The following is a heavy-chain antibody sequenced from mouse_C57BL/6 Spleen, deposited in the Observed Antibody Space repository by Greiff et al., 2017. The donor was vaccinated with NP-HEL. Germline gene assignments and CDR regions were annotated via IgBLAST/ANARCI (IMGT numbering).Heavy chain of an antibody. CDR3: ARGAHYSNSYYFDY. Sequence: QVQLQQSGAELVKPGASVKLSCKASGYTFTSYWMHWVKQRPGQGLEWIGMIHPNSGSTNYNEKFKSKATLTVDKSSSTAYMQLSSLTSEDSAVYYCARGAHYSNSYYFDYWGQGTTLTVSS. V-gene: IGHV1-64*01. J-gene: IGHJ2*01. D-gene: IGHD2-5*01. CDR1: GYTFTSYW. CDR2: IHPNSGST.